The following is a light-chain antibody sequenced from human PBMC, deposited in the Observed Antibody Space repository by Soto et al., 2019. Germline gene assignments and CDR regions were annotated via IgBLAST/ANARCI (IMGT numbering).Light chain of an antibody. V-gene: IGLV2-23*02. CDR2: EVS. CDR3: SSYVFRLTDV. J-gene: IGLJ1*01. Sequence: QSALTQPASVSGSPGQSVTISCTGTSSNIGAYNLVTCLQHHPGKVPKVLIYEVSRRPSGVSNRFSGSKSGNTASLTISGLQAEDEADYYCSSYVFRLTDVFGTGTKVTVL. CDR1: SSNIGAYNL.